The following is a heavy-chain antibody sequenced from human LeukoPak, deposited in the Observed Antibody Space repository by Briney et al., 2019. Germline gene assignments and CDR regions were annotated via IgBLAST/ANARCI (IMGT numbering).Heavy chain of an antibody. CDR3: ARGARYCSSTSCYGGLFDY. J-gene: IGHJ4*02. CDR1: GFTFSSYA. D-gene: IGHD2-2*01. CDR2: ISYDGSNK. Sequence: PGGSLRLSCAASGFTFSSYAMHWVRQAPGKGLEWVAVISYDGSNKYYADSVKGRFTISRDNSKNTLYLQMNSLRAEDTAVYYCARGARYCSSTSCYGGLFDYCGQGTLVTVSS. V-gene: IGHV3-30*01.